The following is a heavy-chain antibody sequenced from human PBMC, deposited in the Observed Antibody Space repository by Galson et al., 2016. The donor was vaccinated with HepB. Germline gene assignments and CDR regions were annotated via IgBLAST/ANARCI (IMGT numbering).Heavy chain of an antibody. CDR3: TTENWWRCHD. V-gene: IGHV3-15*01. D-gene: IGHD2-8*02. CDR2: IRIKSDGATT. J-gene: IGHJ4*02. CDR1: GFPFSSFW. Sequence: SLRLSCAASGFPFSSFWMNWVRQAPGKGLEWVGRIRIKSDGATTDYSAPVNGRFSISRDDSKNTLYLQMNGLKTEDTAVYYCTTENWWRCHDWGQGTLVTGSS.